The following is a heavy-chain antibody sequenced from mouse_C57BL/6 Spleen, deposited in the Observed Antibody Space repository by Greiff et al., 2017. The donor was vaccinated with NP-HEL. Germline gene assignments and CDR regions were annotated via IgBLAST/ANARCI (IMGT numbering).Heavy chain of an antibody. Sequence: EVQLVESGGDLVKPGGSLKLSCAASGFTFSSYGMSWVRQTPDKRLEWVATISSGGSYTYYPDSVKGRFTISRDNAKNTLYLQMSSLKSEDTAMYYCARQGYDKGYFDYWGQGTTLTVSS. CDR2: ISSGGSYT. CDR3: ARQGYDKGYFDY. V-gene: IGHV5-6*01. CDR1: GFTFSSYG. D-gene: IGHD2-3*01. J-gene: IGHJ2*01.